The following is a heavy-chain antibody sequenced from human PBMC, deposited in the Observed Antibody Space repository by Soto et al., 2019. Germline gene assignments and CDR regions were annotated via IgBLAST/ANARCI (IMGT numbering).Heavy chain of an antibody. CDR2: ISAYNGNT. CDR1: GYTFTSSG. Sequence: GASVKVSCKASGYTFTSSGISWVRQAPGQGLEWMGWISAYNGNTNYAQKLKGRVAMTTDTSTSTAYMELRSLRSDDTAVYYCARDSYYDFWSGYPQHYSMDVWGQGTTVTVSS. J-gene: IGHJ6*02. CDR3: ARDSYYDFWSGYPQHYSMDV. D-gene: IGHD3-3*01. V-gene: IGHV1-18*01.